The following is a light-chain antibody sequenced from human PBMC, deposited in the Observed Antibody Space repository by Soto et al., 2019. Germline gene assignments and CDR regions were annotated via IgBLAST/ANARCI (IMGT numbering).Light chain of an antibody. Sequence: QSVLTQPPSASGTPGQRVTISCSGGSSNIGSNTVTWYQQLPGTAPKLLIYSNDQRPSGVPDRFSGSKSGPSASLAISGLQSEDEADYYCASWDDSLDGYLFGSGTKLTVL. CDR1: SSNIGSNT. CDR2: SND. CDR3: ASWDDSLDGYL. V-gene: IGLV1-44*01. J-gene: IGLJ1*01.